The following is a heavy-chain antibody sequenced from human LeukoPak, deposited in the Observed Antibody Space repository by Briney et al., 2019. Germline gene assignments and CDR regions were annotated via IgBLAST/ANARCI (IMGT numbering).Heavy chain of an antibody. V-gene: IGHV3-7*03. D-gene: IGHD3-22*01. CDR3: ARGIQGYSNYDAFDI. CDR2: IKEDGSER. Sequence: GSLRLSCAASGFTLSTSWMHWVRQAPGKGLEWVASIKEDGSERQYVDSVKGRFIISRDNTKASLFLQLNSLRAEDTAVYYCARGIQGYSNYDAFDIWGQGTMVTVSS. J-gene: IGHJ3*02. CDR1: GFTLSTSW.